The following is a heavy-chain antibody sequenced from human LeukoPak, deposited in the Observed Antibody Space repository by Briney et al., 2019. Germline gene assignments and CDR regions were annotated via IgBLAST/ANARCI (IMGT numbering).Heavy chain of an antibody. Sequence: PSETLSLTCAVYGGSFSGYYWSWIRQPPGRGLEWIGEINDSGSANCNPSLESRVSISVDTSKNQFSLKLRSVTAADTAVYYCARVIDYDSSGYYLGYWGQGTRVTVSS. J-gene: IGHJ4*02. CDR2: INDSGSA. V-gene: IGHV4-34*01. CDR1: GGSFSGYY. D-gene: IGHD3-22*01. CDR3: ARVIDYDSSGYYLGY.